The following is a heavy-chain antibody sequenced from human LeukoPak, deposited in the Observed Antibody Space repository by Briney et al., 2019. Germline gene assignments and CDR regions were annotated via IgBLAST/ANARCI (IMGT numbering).Heavy chain of an antibody. Sequence: PGGSLRLSCAASGFTCSSYWKSWVRQAPGKGLEWVANIKQDRSEKYYVDSVKGRFTISRDNAKNSLYLQMNSLRAEDTAVYYCARGGPSGWYLHFDYWGQGTLATVSS. V-gene: IGHV3-7*03. J-gene: IGHJ4*02. D-gene: IGHD6-13*01. CDR1: GFTCSSYW. CDR2: IKQDRSEK. CDR3: ARGGPSGWYLHFDY.